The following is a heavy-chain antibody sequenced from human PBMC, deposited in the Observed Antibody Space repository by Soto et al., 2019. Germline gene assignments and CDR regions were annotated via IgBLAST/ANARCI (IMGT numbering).Heavy chain of an antibody. CDR2: ISGSGGST. Sequence: EVQLLESGGGLVQPVGSLRLSCAASGFTFSSYAMSWVRQAPGKGLEWVSAISGSGGSTYYADSVKGRFTISRDNSKNTLYLQMNSLRAEDTAVYYCAKPKLEGDSEFDYWGQGTLVTVSS. CDR1: GFTFSSYA. V-gene: IGHV3-23*01. CDR3: AKPKLEGDSEFDY. J-gene: IGHJ4*02. D-gene: IGHD1-1*01.